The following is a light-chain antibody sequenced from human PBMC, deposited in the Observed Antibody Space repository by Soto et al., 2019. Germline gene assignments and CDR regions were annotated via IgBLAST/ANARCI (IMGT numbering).Light chain of an antibody. CDR1: QGISSY. CDR2: AAS. V-gene: IGKV1-9*01. J-gene: IGKJ4*01. Sequence: DIQLTQSPSFLSASVGDRVTITCRASQGISSYLAWYQQKPGKAPKLLIYAASTLQSGVPSRFSGSGSGTEFTLTISSLQPEDFATYYCQQLNSNPLNFGGGTKVEIK. CDR3: QQLNSNPLN.